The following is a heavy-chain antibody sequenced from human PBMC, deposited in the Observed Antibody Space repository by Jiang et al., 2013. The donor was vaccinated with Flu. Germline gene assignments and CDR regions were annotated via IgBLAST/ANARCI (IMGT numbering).Heavy chain of an antibody. J-gene: IGHJ5*02. CDR2: IIPIFGTA. V-gene: IGHV1-69*01. CDR1: GGTFSSYA. CDR3: ARRGTKNNWFDP. D-gene: IGHD3-16*01. Sequence: CGAEVKKPGSSVKVSCKASGGTFSSYAISWVRQAPGQGLEWMGGIIPIFGTANYAQKFQGRVTITADESTSTAYMELSSLRSEDTAVYYCARRGTKNNWFDPGAREPWSPSPQ.